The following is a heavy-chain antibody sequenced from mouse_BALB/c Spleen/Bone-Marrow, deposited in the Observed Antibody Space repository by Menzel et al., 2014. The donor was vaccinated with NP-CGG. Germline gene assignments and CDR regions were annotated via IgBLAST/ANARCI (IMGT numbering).Heavy chain of an antibody. V-gene: IGHV5-4*02. CDR2: ISDGGSYT. CDR1: GFTFSDYY. J-gene: IGHJ3*01. Sequence: EVKLMESGGDLVKPGGFLKLSCAASGFTFSDYYMYWVRQTPEKRLEWVATISDGGSYTYYPDSVKGRFTISRDNAKNNLYLHMSSLKSEDTAMYYCARDGDYKYAWFAYWGQGTLVTVSA. CDR3: ARDGDYKYAWFAY. D-gene: IGHD2-14*01.